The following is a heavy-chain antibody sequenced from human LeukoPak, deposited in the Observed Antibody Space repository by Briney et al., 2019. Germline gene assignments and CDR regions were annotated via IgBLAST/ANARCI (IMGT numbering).Heavy chain of an antibody. V-gene: IGHV3-33*01. D-gene: IGHD4-23*01. CDR1: GFTFGSYG. CDR2: IWYDGSNK. CDR3: ARAHLDDYGGNDGFDY. J-gene: IGHJ4*02. Sequence: GGSLRLSCAASGFTFGSYGMHWVRQAPGKGLEWVAVIWYDGSNKYYADSVKGRFTISRDNPKNTLYLQMNSLRAEDTAVYYCARAHLDDYGGNDGFDYWGQGTLVTVSS.